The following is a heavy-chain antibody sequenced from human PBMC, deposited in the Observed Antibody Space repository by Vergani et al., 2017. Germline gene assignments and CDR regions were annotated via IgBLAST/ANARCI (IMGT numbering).Heavy chain of an antibody. D-gene: IGHD3-9*01. CDR1: GGSISSYY. J-gene: IGHJ4*02. CDR2: IYTSGST. Sequence: QVQLQESGPGLVKPSETLSLTCTVSGGSISSYYWSWIRQPAGKGLEWIVRIYTSGSTNYNPSLKSRVTMSVVTSKNQFSLKLSSVTAADTAVYYCAREKVLRYFDWLFDYWGQGTLVTVSS. CDR3: AREKVLRYFDWLFDY. V-gene: IGHV4-4*07.